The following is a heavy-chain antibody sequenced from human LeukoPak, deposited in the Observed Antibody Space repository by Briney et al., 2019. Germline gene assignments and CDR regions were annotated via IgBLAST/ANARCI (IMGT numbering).Heavy chain of an antibody. V-gene: IGHV4-4*07. J-gene: IGHJ4*02. CDR1: GGSISSYY. D-gene: IGHD6-19*01. CDR3: AGRAQTTGWSFDY. Sequence: PSETLSLTCIVSGGSISSYYWSWIRQPAGKGLEWIGQIHTSGSTNYNPSLNSRVAMSVDTSKNQFSLELSSVTAADTAVYYCAGRAQTTGWSFDYWGQGALVTVSS. CDR2: IHTSGST.